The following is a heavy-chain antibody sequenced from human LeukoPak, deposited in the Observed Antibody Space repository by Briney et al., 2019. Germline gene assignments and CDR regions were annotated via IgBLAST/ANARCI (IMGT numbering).Heavy chain of an antibody. V-gene: IGHV1-3*01. D-gene: IGHD5-12*01. J-gene: IGHJ4*02. CDR2: INAGNGNT. Sequence: ASVKVSCKASGYTFTSYAMHWVRQAPGQRLEWMGWINAGNGNTKYSQKFQGRVTITRDTSASTAYMELSSLRSEDTAVYYCGYSGYDFKFGYFDYWGREPWSPSPQ. CDR1: GYTFTSYA. CDR3: GYSGYDFKFGYFDY.